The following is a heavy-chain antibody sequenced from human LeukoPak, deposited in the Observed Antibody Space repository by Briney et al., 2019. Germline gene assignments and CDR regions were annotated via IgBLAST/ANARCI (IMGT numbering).Heavy chain of an antibody. V-gene: IGHV1-18*01. CDR3: ARGPWGWLVREAFDI. D-gene: IGHD6-19*01. CDR1: GYTFTSYG. CDR2: ISAYNGNT. J-gene: IGHJ3*02. Sequence: ASVKVSCKASGYTFTSYGISWVRQAPGQGLEWMRWISAYNGNTNYAQKLQGRVTMTTDTSTSTAYMELRSLRSDDTAVYYCARGPWGWLVREAFDIWGQGTMVTVSS.